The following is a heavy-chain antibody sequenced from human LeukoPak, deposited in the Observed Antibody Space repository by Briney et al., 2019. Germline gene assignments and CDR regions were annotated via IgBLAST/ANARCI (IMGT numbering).Heavy chain of an antibody. J-gene: IGHJ6*03. D-gene: IGHD5-18*01. CDR2: INWDGGST. V-gene: IGHV3-20*04. CDR1: GFTFSSYA. Sequence: GGALRLSCAASGFTFSSYAMCWVRQAPGKGVGWVIGINWDGGSTGNADSVRGRFTISRDDDKNSLYLQMNSLRAEDTAVYYCAKGRGYSYGYYYYYMDVWGKGTTVTISS. CDR3: AKGRGYSYGYYYYYMDV.